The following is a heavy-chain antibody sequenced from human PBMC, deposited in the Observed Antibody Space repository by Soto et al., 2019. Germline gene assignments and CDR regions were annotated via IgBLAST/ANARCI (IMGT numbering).Heavy chain of an antibody. J-gene: IGHJ6*03. CDR3: ARIATRGQLELPKYYYYYYMDV. V-gene: IGHV2-70*11. CDR1: GFSLSTSGMC. CDR2: IDWDDDK. Sequence: SGPTLVKPTQTLTLTCTFSGFSLSTSGMCVSWIRQPPGKALEWLARIDWDDDKYYSTSLKTRLTISKDTSKNQVVLTMTNMDPVDTATYYCARIATRGQLELPKYYYYYYMDVWGKGTTVTVSS. D-gene: IGHD1-7*01.